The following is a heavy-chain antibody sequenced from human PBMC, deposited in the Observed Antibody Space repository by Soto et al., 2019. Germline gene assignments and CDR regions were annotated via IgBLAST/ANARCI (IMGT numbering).Heavy chain of an antibody. Sequence: EVRLVESGGGLVEPGGSLRLSCIASGFSLSNAWMDWVRPAPGKGLEWVGRIKRKVDGETEDYAAPVKGRFTISRDDSRNTLYLQMNSLKTEDTAVYYCTADLPLSSGWNSDYWGQGVLVTVSS. D-gene: IGHD6-19*01. CDR1: GFSLSNAW. J-gene: IGHJ4*02. CDR3: TADLPLSSGWNSDY. V-gene: IGHV3-15*07. CDR2: IKRKVDGETE.